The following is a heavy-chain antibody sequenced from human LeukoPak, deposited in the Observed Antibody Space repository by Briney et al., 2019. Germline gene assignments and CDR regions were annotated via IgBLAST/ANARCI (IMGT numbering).Heavy chain of an antibody. CDR2: TDGSGSTT. CDR3: AKGFGDTTFGVVTTNDY. D-gene: IGHD3-3*01. J-gene: IGHJ4*02. CDR1: GFTFTRYA. Sequence: GGSLRLSCAASGFTFTRYAMSWVRQAPGKGLEWVSTTDGSGSTTFSAVSVSGRFNISRDNSKNTLYLQMSNLRAEDTAKYYCAKGFGDTTFGVVTTNDYWGQGILVSVS. V-gene: IGHV3-23*01.